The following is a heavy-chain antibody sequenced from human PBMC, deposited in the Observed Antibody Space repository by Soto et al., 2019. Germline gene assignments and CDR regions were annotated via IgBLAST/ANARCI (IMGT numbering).Heavy chain of an antibody. J-gene: IGHJ6*02. V-gene: IGHV1-69*12. CDR2: IIPIFGTA. Sequence: QVQLVQSGDEVKKPGSSVKVSCKASGGTFSSYAISWVRQAPGQGLEWMGGIIPIFGTADYAQKFQGRVTITADESTSTAYVELSSLRSEDTAVYYCAKNPENYYYGMDVWGQGTTVTVSS. CDR3: AKNPENYYYGMDV. CDR1: GGTFSSYA.